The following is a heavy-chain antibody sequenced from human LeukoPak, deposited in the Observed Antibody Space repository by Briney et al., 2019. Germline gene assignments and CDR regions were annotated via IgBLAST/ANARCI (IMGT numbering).Heavy chain of an antibody. Sequence: GGSLRLSCAASGFTFSNSLMHWVRQVPGKGLVWVARIDIDGSTTHYADSVKGRFTISRDNAKNTLYLQMNILRAEDTAVYYCVRDRDGYNYWGQGTMVTVSS. CDR3: VRDRDGYNY. J-gene: IGHJ3*01. CDR2: IDIDGSTT. V-gene: IGHV3-74*01. D-gene: IGHD1-20*01. CDR1: GFTFSNSL.